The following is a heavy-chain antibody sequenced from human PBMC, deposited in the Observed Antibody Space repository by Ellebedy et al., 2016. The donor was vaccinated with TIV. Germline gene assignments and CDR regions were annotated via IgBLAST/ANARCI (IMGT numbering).Heavy chain of an antibody. CDR2: IYNTGST. D-gene: IGHD1-7*01. V-gene: IGHV4-4*02. Sequence: SETLSLTCAVSGDSITSSNWWSWVRQPPGKGLEWIGEIYNTGSTTYNPSLKSRVTISVDNSKNQFSLKLSSVTAADTALYYCARVPVAVTGTGWFDPWGQGILVTVGS. CDR3: ARVPVAVTGTGWFDP. J-gene: IGHJ5*02. CDR1: GDSITSSNW.